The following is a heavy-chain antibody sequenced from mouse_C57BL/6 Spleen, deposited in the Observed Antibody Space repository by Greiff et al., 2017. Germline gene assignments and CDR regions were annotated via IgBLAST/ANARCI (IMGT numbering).Heavy chain of an antibody. J-gene: IGHJ2*01. CDR3: AGSYDGYYSFFY. D-gene: IGHD2-3*01. CDR1: GYAFSSSW. V-gene: IGHV1-82*01. Sequence: QVQLQQSGPELVKPGASVKISCKASGYAFSSSWMNWVKQRPGKGLEWIGRIYPGDGDTNYNGKFKGKATLTADKSSSTAYMQLSSLTSEDSAVYFCAGSYDGYYSFFYWGQGTTLTVSS. CDR2: IYPGDGDT.